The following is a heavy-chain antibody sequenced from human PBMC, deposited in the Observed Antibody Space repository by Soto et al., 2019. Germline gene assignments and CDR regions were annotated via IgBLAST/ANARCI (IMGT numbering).Heavy chain of an antibody. Sequence: QVQLVQSGAEVKKPGASVMVSCRASGYTFTSHYMHWVRQAPGQGLEWMGMIDPSGGATTYAQKSKGRVTITRDTSTTTVYMELSSLRPEDTAVYSCSRGLWQWLFDYWGQGTLVTVSS. V-gene: IGHV1-46*03. CDR3: SRGLWQWLFDY. CDR2: IDPSGGAT. D-gene: IGHD6-19*01. CDR1: GYTFTSHY. J-gene: IGHJ4*02.